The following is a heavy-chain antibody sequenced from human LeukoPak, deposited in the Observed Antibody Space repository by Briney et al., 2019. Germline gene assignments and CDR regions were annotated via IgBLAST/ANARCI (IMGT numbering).Heavy chain of an antibody. CDR3: ARDPEANWAFFDY. CDR1: GSTFTSYY. V-gene: IGHV1-46*01. Sequence: ASVKVSCKASGSTFTSYYMHWVRHAPAPGLEWMGVINPSGGSTTYAQKFQGRVTMTRDTSTSTVYMEMSSLRSADTALYYCARDPEANWAFFDYWGQGTLVTVSS. D-gene: IGHD7-27*01. CDR2: INPSGGST. J-gene: IGHJ4*02.